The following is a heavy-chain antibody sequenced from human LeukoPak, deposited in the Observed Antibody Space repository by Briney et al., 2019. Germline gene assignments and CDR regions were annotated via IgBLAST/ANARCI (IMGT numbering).Heavy chain of an antibody. D-gene: IGHD6-13*01. CDR3: ASSGRGILAARSYWFDP. Sequence: ASVKVSCKASGYTFTSYDINWVRQATGQGLEWMGWMNPNSGNTGYAQKFQGRVTITRNTSISTAYMELSSLRSEDTAVYYCASSGRGILAARSYWFDPWGQGTLVTVSS. CDR2: MNPNSGNT. CDR1: GYTFTSYD. J-gene: IGHJ5*02. V-gene: IGHV1-8*03.